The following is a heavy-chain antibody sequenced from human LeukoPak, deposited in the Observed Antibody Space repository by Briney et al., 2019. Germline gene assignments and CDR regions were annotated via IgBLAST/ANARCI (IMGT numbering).Heavy chain of an antibody. V-gene: IGHV4-61*02. CDR2: IYSSGST. Sequence: SETLSLTCTVSGGSISSGSYYWSWIRQPAGKGLEWIGRIYSSGSTNYNPSLKSRVTISVDTSKNQFSLKLSSVTAADTAVYYCARDGPYYYDREGAFDIWGQGTMVTVSS. J-gene: IGHJ3*02. CDR3: ARDGPYYYDREGAFDI. D-gene: IGHD3-22*01. CDR1: GGSISSGSYY.